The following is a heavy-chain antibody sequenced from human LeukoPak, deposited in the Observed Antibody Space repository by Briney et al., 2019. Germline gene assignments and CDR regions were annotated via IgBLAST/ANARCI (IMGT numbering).Heavy chain of an antibody. CDR2: INHSGST. CDR3: ARNFVLERYLNWFDP. D-gene: IGHD1-1*01. V-gene: IGHV4-34*01. CDR1: GGSFSGYY. Sequence: SETLSLTCAVYGGSFSGYYWSWIRQPPGKGLEWIGEINHSGSTNYNPSLKSRVTISVGTSKNQFSLKLSSVTAADTAVYYCARNFVLERYLNWFDPWGQGTLVTVSS. J-gene: IGHJ5*02.